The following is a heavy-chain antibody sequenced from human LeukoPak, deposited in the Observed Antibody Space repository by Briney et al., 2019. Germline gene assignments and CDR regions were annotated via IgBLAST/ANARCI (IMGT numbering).Heavy chain of an antibody. J-gene: IGHJ4*02. CDR2: INHSGST. D-gene: IGHD5-24*01. V-gene: IGHV4-34*01. Sequence: SETLSLTCAVYGGSFSGYYWSWTRQPPGKGLEWIGEINHSGSTNYNPSLKSRVTISVDTSKNQFSLKLSSVTAADTAVYFCTRGGGWLIDFWGRGTLVTVSS. CDR1: GGSFSGYY. CDR3: TRGGGWLIDF.